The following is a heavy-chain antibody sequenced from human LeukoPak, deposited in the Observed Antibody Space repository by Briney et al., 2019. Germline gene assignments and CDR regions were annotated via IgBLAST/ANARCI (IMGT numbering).Heavy chain of an antibody. D-gene: IGHD3-16*01. V-gene: IGHV4-59*01. J-gene: IGHJ4*02. CDR1: GDSISSSS. CDR3: ARTPFFDYVWGGDPYYFDY. CDR2: LFYTGTS. Sequence: SETLSLTCTVSGDSISSSSWSWIRQPPGQGLEWIGHLFYTGTSNYNPSLKSRVAMSLDTSKNQFSLKLTSMTAEDTAVYYCARTPFFDYVWGGDPYYFDYWGQGTLVTVSS.